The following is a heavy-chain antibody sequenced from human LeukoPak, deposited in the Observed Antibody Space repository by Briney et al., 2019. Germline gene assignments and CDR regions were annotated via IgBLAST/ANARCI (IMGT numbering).Heavy chain of an antibody. CDR3: VRASHIVVVTGIPQGYYYYMDV. CDR2: ISSSDSTI. D-gene: IGHD2-21*02. Sequence: GGSLRLSCAASGFIFSTYSMNWVRQAPGKGLEWVSDISSSDSTIYYTDSVKGRFTISRDNAKSSLYLEVNSLRAEDTAVYYCVRASHIVVVTGIPQGYYYYMDVWGKGTTVTVSS. J-gene: IGHJ6*03. V-gene: IGHV3-48*04. CDR1: GFIFSTYS.